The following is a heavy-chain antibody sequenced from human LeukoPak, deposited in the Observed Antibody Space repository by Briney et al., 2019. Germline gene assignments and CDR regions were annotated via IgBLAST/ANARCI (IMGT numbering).Heavy chain of an antibody. D-gene: IGHD2-15*01. V-gene: IGHV7-4-1*02. J-gene: IGHJ3*02. CDR3: ARLAVGTHGEAFDI. Sequence: GASVKVSCKASGYTFTSYAMNWVRQAPGQGLEWMGWINTNTGNPTYAQGFTGRFVFSLDTSVSTAYLQVSSLKAEDTAVYYCARLAVGTHGEAFDIWGQGTMVTVSS. CDR2: INTNTGNP. CDR1: GYTFTSYA.